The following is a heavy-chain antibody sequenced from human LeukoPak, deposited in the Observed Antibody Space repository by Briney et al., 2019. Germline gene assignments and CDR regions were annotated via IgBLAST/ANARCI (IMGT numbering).Heavy chain of an antibody. Sequence: SETLSLTCTVSGGSVSSGSYYWSWIRQPPGKGLEWIGYIYYSGITNYNPSLKSRVIMSVDTSKTHLSLRLGSVTAADTAVYYCARLHYDSSGNYYFDYWGQGTLVTVSS. D-gene: IGHD3-22*01. CDR2: IYYSGIT. J-gene: IGHJ4*02. CDR3: ARLHYDSSGNYYFDY. V-gene: IGHV4-61*03. CDR1: GGSVSSGSYY.